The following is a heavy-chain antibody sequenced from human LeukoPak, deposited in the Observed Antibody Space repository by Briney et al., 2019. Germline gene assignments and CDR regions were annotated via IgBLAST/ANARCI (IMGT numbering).Heavy chain of an antibody. Sequence: GGSLRLSCAASGFIFSSYWMSWVRQAPGKGLEWVANIKQDGSEKYYVDSLKGRFTISRDNAKNSLYLQMNSLRAEDTAIYYCARGQTTMTNWGQGTLVTVSS. V-gene: IGHV3-7*03. CDR1: GFIFSSYW. CDR2: IKQDGSEK. D-gene: IGHD4-17*01. J-gene: IGHJ4*02. CDR3: ARGQTTMTN.